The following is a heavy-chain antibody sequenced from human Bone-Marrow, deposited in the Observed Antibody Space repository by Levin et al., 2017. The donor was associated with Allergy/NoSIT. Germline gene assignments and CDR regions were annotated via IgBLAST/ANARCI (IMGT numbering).Heavy chain of an antibody. J-gene: IGHJ5*02. Sequence: KISCKASGGTFSSYAISWVRQAPGQGLEWMGGIIPIFGTANYAQKFQGRVTITADESTSTAYMELSSLRSEDTAVYYCARERFLEWLLQGALEFDPWGQGTLVTVSS. V-gene: IGHV1-69*01. CDR2: IIPIFGTA. D-gene: IGHD3-3*01. CDR1: GGTFSSYA. CDR3: ARERFLEWLLQGALEFDP.